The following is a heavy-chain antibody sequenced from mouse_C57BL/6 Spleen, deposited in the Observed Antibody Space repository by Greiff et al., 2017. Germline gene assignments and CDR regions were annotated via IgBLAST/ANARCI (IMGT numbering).Heavy chain of an antibody. CDR3: ARSYYSNYVYFDY. CDR1: GYTFTSYW. V-gene: IGHV1-64*01. J-gene: IGHJ2*01. CDR2: IHPNSGST. Sequence: QVQLQPGAELVKPGASVKLSCKASGYTFTSYWMHWVKQRPGQGLEWIGMIHPNSGSTNYNEKFKSKATLTVDKSSSTAYMQLSSLTSEDSAVYYCARSYYSNYVYFDYWGQGTTLTVSS. D-gene: IGHD2-5*01.